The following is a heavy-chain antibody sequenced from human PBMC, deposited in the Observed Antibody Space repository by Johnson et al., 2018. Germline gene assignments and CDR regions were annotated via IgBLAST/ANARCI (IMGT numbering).Heavy chain of an antibody. CDR1: GFTFNMYW. Sequence: VQLVQSGGGLVQPGGSLRLSCEASGFTFNMYWMHWVRQVPGKGLVWVSRINNDGSDTIYADSVKGQFTISRDNAKNTFYLQMTSLTGEDTAVYFCARGGPNHGFDFWGRGTMVTVSS. V-gene: IGHV3-74*02. CDR2: INNDGSDT. CDR3: ARGGPNHGFDF. J-gene: IGHJ3*01. D-gene: IGHD3-16*01.